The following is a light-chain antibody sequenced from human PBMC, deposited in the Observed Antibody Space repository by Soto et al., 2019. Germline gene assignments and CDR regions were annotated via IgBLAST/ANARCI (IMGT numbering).Light chain of an antibody. CDR2: AAS. CDR1: QGISNY. Sequence: DVQMTQSPSSLSESVGDRGTITCRASQGISNYLAWYQQKPGKVPKLLIYAASTLQSGVPSRFSGSGSGTDFSLTISSLQPEDVATYYCQKYNSAPPWTFGQGTKVEIK. CDR3: QKYNSAPPWT. V-gene: IGKV1-27*01. J-gene: IGKJ1*01.